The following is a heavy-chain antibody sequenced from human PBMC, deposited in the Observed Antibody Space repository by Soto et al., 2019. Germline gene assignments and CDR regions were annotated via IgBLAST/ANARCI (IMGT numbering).Heavy chain of an antibody. D-gene: IGHD1-26*01. CDR2: ISYDGSNK. Sequence: QVQLVESGGGVVQPGRSLRLSCAASGFTFSSYGMHWVRQAPGKGLEWVAVISYDGSNKYYADSVKGRFTISRDNSKNTLYLQMNSLRAEDTAVYYCAKDFGWELYSFAGPSDYWGQGTLVTVSS. J-gene: IGHJ4*02. V-gene: IGHV3-30*18. CDR1: GFTFSSYG. CDR3: AKDFGWELYSFAGPSDY.